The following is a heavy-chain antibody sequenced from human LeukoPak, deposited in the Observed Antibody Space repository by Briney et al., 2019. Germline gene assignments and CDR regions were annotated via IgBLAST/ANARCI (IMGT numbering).Heavy chain of an antibody. CDR1: GFTFNTFN. CDR2: ITSGGDYI. Sequence: GGSLRLSCAASGFTFNTFNMNWVRQAPGRGLEWVSSITSGGDYIYYADSVKSRFTTSRDNAKNSLSLQLNSLRVEDTAVYYCARGHYDVLAASYKWTPDYWGQGTLVTVSS. J-gene: IGHJ4*02. CDR3: ARGHYDVLAASYKWTPDY. D-gene: IGHD3-9*01. V-gene: IGHV3-21*01.